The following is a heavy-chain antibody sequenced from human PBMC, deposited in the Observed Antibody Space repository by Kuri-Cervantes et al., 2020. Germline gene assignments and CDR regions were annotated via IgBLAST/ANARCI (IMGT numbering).Heavy chain of an antibody. CDR2: INHSGST. CDR3: ARSKGIAARRTRGDAFDI. J-gene: IGHJ3*02. CDR1: GFTFSSYW. V-gene: IGHV4-34*01. D-gene: IGHD6-6*01. Sequence: GSLRLSCAASGFTFSSYWMSWVRQAPGKGLEWIGEINHSGSTNYNSSLKSRVSISVDTSKNQFYLKLRSVTAADTAVYYCARSKGIAARRTRGDAFDIWGQGTMVTVSS.